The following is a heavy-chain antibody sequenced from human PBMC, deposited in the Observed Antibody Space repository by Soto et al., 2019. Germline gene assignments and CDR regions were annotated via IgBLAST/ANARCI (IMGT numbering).Heavy chain of an antibody. CDR1: GFTFSSYS. V-gene: IGHV3-21*01. Sequence: GGSLRLSCAASGFTFSSYSMNWVRQAPGKGLEWVSSISSSSSYIYYADSVKGRFTISRDNAKNSLYLQMNSLRAEDTAVYYCAGGNDYGDYTYYFDYWGQGTLVTVSS. D-gene: IGHD4-17*01. CDR2: ISSSSSYI. CDR3: AGGNDYGDYTYYFDY. J-gene: IGHJ4*02.